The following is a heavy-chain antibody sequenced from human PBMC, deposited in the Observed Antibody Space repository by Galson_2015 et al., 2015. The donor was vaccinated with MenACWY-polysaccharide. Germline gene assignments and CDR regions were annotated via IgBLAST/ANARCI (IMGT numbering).Heavy chain of an antibody. CDR1: GFTFSSYA. J-gene: IGHJ6*03. CDR2: ISDSDGRT. D-gene: IGHD6-6*01. Sequence: SLRLSCAASGFTFSSYAMNWVRQAPGKGLEWVSAISDSDGRTYYADSVKGRFTISRDNSRNTLYLQMNSLRAEDTAVYYCAKAHIAALPDRRMLYYYYMYGWGKGTTVTVSS. V-gene: IGHV3-23*01. CDR3: AKAHIAALPDRRMLYYYYMYG.